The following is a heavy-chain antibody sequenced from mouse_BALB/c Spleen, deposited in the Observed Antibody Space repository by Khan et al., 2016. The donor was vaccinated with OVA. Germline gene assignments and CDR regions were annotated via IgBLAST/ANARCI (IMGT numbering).Heavy chain of an antibody. V-gene: IGHV2-9*02. Sequence: VQLVESGPGLVAPSQSLSITCTVSGFTLTSYGVHWVRQPPGKGLEWLGVIWAGGSTNYNSALMSRLSIRTDNSKSQAFLNMNRLQTDETAMYDCARVEDKWGQGTTLTVSS. CDR2: IWAGGST. CDR1: GFTLTSYG. J-gene: IGHJ2*01. CDR3: ARVEDK.